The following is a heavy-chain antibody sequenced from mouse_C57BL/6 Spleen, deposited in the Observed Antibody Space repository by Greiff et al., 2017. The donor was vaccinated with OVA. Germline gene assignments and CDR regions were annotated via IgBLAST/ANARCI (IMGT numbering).Heavy chain of an antibody. V-gene: IGHV1-50*01. D-gene: IGHD2-5*01. CDR3: ARSSTIETRFAY. CDR1: GYTFTSYW. J-gene: IGHJ3*01. CDR2: IDPSDSYT. Sequence: QVQLQQPGAELVKPGASVKLSCKASGYTFTSYWMQWVKQRPGQGLEWIGEIDPSDSYTNYNQKFNGKATLTVDTSSSTAYMQLSSLTSEDYAFYCCARSSTIETRFAYWGQGTLVTVSA.